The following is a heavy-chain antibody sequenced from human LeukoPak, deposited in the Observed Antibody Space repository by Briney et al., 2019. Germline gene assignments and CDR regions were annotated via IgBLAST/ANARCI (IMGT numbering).Heavy chain of an antibody. CDR2: ISSSSSYI. CDR1: GFTFSSYS. V-gene: IGHV3-21*01. D-gene: IGHD3-9*01. Sequence: GSLRLSCAASGFTFSSYSMNWVRQAPGKGLEWVSSISSSSSYIYYADSVKGRFTISRDNAKNSLYLQMNSLRAEDTAVYYCARKLRYFDWLSDYRYYFDYWGQGTLVTVSS. J-gene: IGHJ4*02. CDR3: ARKLRYFDWLSDYRYYFDY.